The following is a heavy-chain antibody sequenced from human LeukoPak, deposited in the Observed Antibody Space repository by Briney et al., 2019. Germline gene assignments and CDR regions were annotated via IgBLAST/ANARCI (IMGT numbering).Heavy chain of an antibody. Sequence: ASVKVSCKASGYTFTSYGISWVRQAPGQGLEWMGWISAYNGNTNYAQKLQGRVTMTTDTSTSTAYMELRSLRSDDTAVYYCARVPFEWELHRAPFDYWGQGTLVTVSS. CDR2: ISAYNGNT. CDR1: GYTFTSYG. V-gene: IGHV1-18*01. J-gene: IGHJ4*02. CDR3: ARVPFEWELHRAPFDY. D-gene: IGHD1-26*01.